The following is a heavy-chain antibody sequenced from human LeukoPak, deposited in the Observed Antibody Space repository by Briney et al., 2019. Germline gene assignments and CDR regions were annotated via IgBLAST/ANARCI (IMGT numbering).Heavy chain of an antibody. CDR3: ARVRRPPYYYDSSGYQYNWFDP. CDR2: INPNSGGT. CDR1: GYTFTCYY. J-gene: IGHJ5*02. V-gene: IGHV1-2*02. Sequence: ASVKVSCKASGYTFTCYYMHWVRQAPGQGLEWMGWINPNSGGTNYAQKFQGRVTMTRDTSISTAYMELSRLRSDDTAVYYCARVRRPPYYYDSSGYQYNWFDPWGQGTLVTVSS. D-gene: IGHD3-22*01.